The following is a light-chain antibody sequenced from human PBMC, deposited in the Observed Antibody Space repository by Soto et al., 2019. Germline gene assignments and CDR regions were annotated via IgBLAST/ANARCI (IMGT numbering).Light chain of an antibody. CDR1: QSVGTY. CDR2: DAS. Sequence: EIVLTQSPAILSLSPGEIATLSCRASQSVGTYLDWYQQKLGQAPSLLIYDASNRATGIPARFSGSGSGTDFTLTISSLEPEDFAVYYCQQRVNWLTFGGGTKVEL. CDR3: QQRVNWLT. V-gene: IGKV3-11*01. J-gene: IGKJ4*01.